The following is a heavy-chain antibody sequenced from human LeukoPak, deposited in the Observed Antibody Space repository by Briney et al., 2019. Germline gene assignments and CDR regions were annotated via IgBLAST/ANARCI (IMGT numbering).Heavy chain of an antibody. CDR1: GGSFSGYY. CDR3: ARVETEGSSWYGVHYFDY. CDR2: INHSGST. V-gene: IGHV4-34*01. D-gene: IGHD6-13*01. J-gene: IGHJ4*02. Sequence: PSETLSLTCAVYGGSFSGYYWSWIRQPPGKGLEWIGEINHSGSTNYNPSLKSRLTISVDTSKKQSSLKVNSVTAADTAVYYCARVETEGSSWYGVHYFDYWGQGTQVTVSS.